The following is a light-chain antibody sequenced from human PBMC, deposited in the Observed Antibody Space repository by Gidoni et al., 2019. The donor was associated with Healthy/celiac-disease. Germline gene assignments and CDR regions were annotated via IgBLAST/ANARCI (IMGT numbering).Light chain of an antibody. CDR2: DVS. CDR3: CSYAGSYVV. J-gene: IGLJ2*01. CDR1: SSDVGGYNY. V-gene: IGLV2-11*01. Sequence: QSALTQPRSVSGSPGQSVTISCTGTSSDVGGYNYVSWYQQHPGTAPKLMIYDVSKRPSWVPDRFSGSKSGNTASLTISGLQAEDEADYYCCSYAGSYVVFGGGTKLTVL.